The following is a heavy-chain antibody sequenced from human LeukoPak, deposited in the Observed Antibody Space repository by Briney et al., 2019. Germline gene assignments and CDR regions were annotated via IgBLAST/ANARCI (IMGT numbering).Heavy chain of an antibody. CDR3: ARLKVGYCSSTSCYPPNWFDP. Sequence: GASVKVSCKASGYTFTSYYIHWVRQAPGQGLEWMGLVNPSGGSATYAQNFQDRVTMTRDTSTSTAYMELSSLRSEDTAVYYCARLKVGYCSSTSCYPPNWFDPWGQGTLVTVSS. V-gene: IGHV1-46*01. J-gene: IGHJ5*02. CDR1: GYTFTSYY. D-gene: IGHD2-2*01. CDR2: VNPSGGSA.